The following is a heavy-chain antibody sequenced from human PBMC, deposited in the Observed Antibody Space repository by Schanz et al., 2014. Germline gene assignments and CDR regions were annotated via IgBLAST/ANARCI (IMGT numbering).Heavy chain of an antibody. CDR3: AKDRQNRVNRVGYYYGMDV. J-gene: IGHJ6*02. Sequence: EVQLVESGGGLVQPGRSLRLSCAASGFTFDDYAMHWVRQAPGKGLEWVSGISWNSGSIGYADSVKGRFTISRDDAKNFLYLQMNSLRAEDTALYYCAKDRQNRVNRVGYYYGMDVWGQGTTVTVSS. CDR1: GFTFDDYA. D-gene: IGHD3-16*01. V-gene: IGHV3-9*01. CDR2: ISWNSGSI.